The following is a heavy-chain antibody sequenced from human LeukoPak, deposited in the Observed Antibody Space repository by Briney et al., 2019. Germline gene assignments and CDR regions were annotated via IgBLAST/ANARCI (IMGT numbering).Heavy chain of an antibody. CDR2: ISSSSSYL. Sequence: GGSLRLSCAASGFTFSSYSMNWVRQAPGKGLEWVSSISSSSSYLYYADSVKGRFTISRDNAKNSLYLQMNSLRAEDTAVYYCARDLGSANWFDPWGQGTLVTVSS. D-gene: IGHD3-10*01. CDR3: ARDLGSANWFDP. V-gene: IGHV3-21*01. J-gene: IGHJ5*02. CDR1: GFTFSSYS.